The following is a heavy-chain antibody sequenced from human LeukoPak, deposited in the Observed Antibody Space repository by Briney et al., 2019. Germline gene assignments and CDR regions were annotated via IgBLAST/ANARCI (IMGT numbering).Heavy chain of an antibody. CDR2: IIAIFGIA. D-gene: IGHD3-22*01. J-gene: IGHJ5*02. Sequence: AVTVSFMASGGTFSNYASSWVRQAPGQGMEWMGRIIAIFGIANYAQKLQGRVTITADKSTSTAYMELSSLRSEDTAVYYCARGAYYYDSSGYPNWFDPWGQGTLVTVSS. V-gene: IGHV1-69*10. CDR1: GGTFSNYA. CDR3: ARGAYYYDSSGYPNWFDP.